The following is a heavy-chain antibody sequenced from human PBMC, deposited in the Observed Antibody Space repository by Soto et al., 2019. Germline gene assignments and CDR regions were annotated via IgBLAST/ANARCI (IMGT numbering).Heavy chain of an antibody. V-gene: IGHV4-4*02. CDR1: GGSITNTDW. D-gene: IGHD3-22*01. Sequence: SETLSLTGAVSGGSITNTDWWTWVRQPPGMGLEWVGDISLSGNTNYNPSLEGRAAISLDKSRNQFSLILNSVTAADTAVYYCASRGSSGPFWGQGTLVTVSS. J-gene: IGHJ4*02. CDR2: ISLSGNT. CDR3: ASRGSSGPF.